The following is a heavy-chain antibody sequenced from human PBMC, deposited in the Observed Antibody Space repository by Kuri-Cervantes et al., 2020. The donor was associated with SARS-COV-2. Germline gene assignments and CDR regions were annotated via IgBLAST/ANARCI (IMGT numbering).Heavy chain of an antibody. CDR2: ISTYNGDT. Sequence: ASVKVSCKASGYTFSSHAISWVRQAPGQGLEWIGWISTYNGDTQYAQKFQGRVIMTTDTSTTTVFMDLWDLTFDDTAVYYCARLNLESGDTKFDPWGQGISVTVSS. CDR3: ARLNLESGDTKFDP. J-gene: IGHJ5*02. D-gene: IGHD1-1*01. V-gene: IGHV1-18*04. CDR1: GYTFSSHA.